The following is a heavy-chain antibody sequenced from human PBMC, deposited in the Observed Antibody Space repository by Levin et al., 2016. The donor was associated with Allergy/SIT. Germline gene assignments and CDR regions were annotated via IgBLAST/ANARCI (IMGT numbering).Heavy chain of an antibody. V-gene: IGHV4-30-2*01. CDR2: IYHSGST. CDR3: ASTSLKHDYGDYVFDY. D-gene: IGHD4-17*01. CDR1: GGSISSGGYS. Sequence: SETLSLTCAVSGGSISSGGYSWSWIRQPPGKGLEWIGYIYHSGSTYYNPSLKSRVTISVDRSKNQFSLKLSSVTAADTAVYYCASTSLKHDYGDYVFDYWGQGTLVTVSS. J-gene: IGHJ4*02.